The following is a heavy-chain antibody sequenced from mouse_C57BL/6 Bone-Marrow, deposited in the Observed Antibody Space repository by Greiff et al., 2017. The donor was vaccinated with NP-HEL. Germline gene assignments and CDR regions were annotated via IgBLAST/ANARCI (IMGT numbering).Heavy chain of an antibody. CDR3: ARGYYGSSLNYYAMDY. CDR1: GYTFTSYG. V-gene: IGHV1-81*01. Sequence: VQLQQSGAELARPGASVKLSCKASGYTFTSYGISWVKQRTGQGLEWIGEIYPRSGNTYYNEKVKGKATLTADKSSSTAYMELRSLTSEDSAVYFCARGYYGSSLNYYAMDYWGQGTSVTVSS. CDR2: IYPRSGNT. J-gene: IGHJ4*01. D-gene: IGHD1-1*01.